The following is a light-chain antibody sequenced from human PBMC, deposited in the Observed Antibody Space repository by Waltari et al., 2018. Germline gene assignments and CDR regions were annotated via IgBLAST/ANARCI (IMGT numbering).Light chain of an antibody. CDR2: EVS. Sequence: QSALTQPASVSGSPGQSITIPCTGASSDVGIYNLVSWYQQHPGKAPKLMIYEVSKRPSGVSNRFSGSKSGNTASLTISGLQAEDEADYYCCSYAGSSTWVFGGGTQLTVL. CDR1: SSDVGIYNL. J-gene: IGLJ3*02. CDR3: CSYAGSSTWV. V-gene: IGLV2-23*02.